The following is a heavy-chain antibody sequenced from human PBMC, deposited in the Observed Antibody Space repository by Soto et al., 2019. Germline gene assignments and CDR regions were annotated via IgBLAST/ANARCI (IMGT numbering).Heavy chain of an antibody. CDR1: GGTFSSYA. CDR2: IIPIFGTA. Sequence: QVQLVQSGAEVKKPGSSVKVSCKASGGTFSSYAISWVRQAPGQGLEWMGGIIPIFGTANYAQKFQGRVTITADESTSPGYMELSRLRSEDTAVYYCARVFHSSSSGGPHNYYYYGMDGWGQGTTVTVSS. J-gene: IGHJ6*02. D-gene: IGHD6-6*01. V-gene: IGHV1-69*01. CDR3: ARVFHSSSSGGPHNYYYYGMDG.